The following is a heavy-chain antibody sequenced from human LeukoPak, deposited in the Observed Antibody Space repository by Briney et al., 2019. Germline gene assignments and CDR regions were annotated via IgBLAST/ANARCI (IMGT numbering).Heavy chain of an antibody. J-gene: IGHJ4*02. CDR1: GFTISSSY. Sequence: GGSLRLSCAASGFTISSSYMSWVRQAPGKGLEWVSVIYSGGTTYYADSVKGRFTISRDNSKNTLYLQMNSLRAEDTAVYYCARDSGYISDYWGQGTLVTVSS. CDR3: ARDSGYISDY. CDR2: IYSGGTT. D-gene: IGHD5-12*01. V-gene: IGHV3-66*01.